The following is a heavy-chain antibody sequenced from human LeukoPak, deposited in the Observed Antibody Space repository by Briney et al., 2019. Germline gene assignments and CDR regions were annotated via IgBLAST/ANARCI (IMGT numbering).Heavy chain of an antibody. V-gene: IGHV5-51*01. J-gene: IGHJ3*02. CDR2: IYPGDSDT. Sequence: GESLKISCKGSGYSFTSYWIGWVRQMPGKGLEWMGIIYPGDSDTRYSPSFQGQVTISADKPISTAYLQWSSLKASDTAMYYCARQRNEWGDAFDIWGQGTMVTVSS. CDR3: ARQRNEWGDAFDI. D-gene: IGHD1-26*01. CDR1: GYSFTSYW.